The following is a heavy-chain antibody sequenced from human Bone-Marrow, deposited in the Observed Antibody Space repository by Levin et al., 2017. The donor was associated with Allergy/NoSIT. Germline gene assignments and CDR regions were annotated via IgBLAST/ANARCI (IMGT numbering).Heavy chain of an antibody. J-gene: IGHJ3*02. D-gene: IGHD3-16*02. Sequence: GGSLRLSCAASRFTFSSYAMTWVRQAPGKGLEWVSGISGSGISTNYADSVKGRFTISRDNSKNTLYLQMNSLRAEDTAVYYCAKGRSAFDIWGQGTMVTVSS. CDR3: AKGRSAFDI. CDR2: ISGSGIST. CDR1: RFTFSSYA. V-gene: IGHV3-23*01.